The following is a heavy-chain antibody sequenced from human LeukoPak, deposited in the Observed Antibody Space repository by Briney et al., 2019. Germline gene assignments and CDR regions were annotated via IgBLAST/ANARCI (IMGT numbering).Heavy chain of an antibody. Sequence: GGSLRLSCAASGFTFSSYSMNWVRQAPGKGLEWVSSITSSSRYIYYADSVKGRFTISRDNAKNSLYLQMNNLRAEDTAVYYCARADRDSDWYIDDCWGQGTLVTVSS. V-gene: IGHV3-21*01. CDR3: ARADRDSDWYIDDC. J-gene: IGHJ4*02. CDR2: ITSSSRYI. CDR1: GFTFSSYS. D-gene: IGHD6-19*01.